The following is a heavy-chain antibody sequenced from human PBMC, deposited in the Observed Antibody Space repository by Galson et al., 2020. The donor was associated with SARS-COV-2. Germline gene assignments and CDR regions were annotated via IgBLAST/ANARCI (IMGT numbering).Heavy chain of an antibody. J-gene: IGHJ4*02. CDR2: ISWNSGST. CDR1: GFTFDDYA. CDR3: AKLSVDISGGVGSVDY. V-gene: IGHV3-9*01. D-gene: IGHD2-2*03. Sequence: GGSLRLSCAASGFTFDDYAMHWVRHAPGKGLEWVSGISWNSGSTGYADSVTGRFTISRDNAKNSLYLQMNSLRAEDTALYYCAKLSVDISGGVGSVDYWGQGTLVTVSS.